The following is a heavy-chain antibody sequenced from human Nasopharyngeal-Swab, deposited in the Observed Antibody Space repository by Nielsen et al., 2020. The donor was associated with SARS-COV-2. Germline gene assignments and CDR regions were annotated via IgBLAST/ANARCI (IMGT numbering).Heavy chain of an antibody. CDR1: GFSLSNGRLG. J-gene: IGHJ6*02. V-gene: IGHV2-26*01. D-gene: IGHD6-13*01. CDR2: IFSNDEK. CDR3: ARTLLAAGGYYYYGMDV. Sequence: SGPTLVKPTETLTLTCTVSGFSLSNGRLGVSWIRQPPGKALEWLAHIFSNDEKSYSTSPKSRLTISKDTSKSQVVLTMTNMDPVDTATYSCARTLLAAGGYYYYGMDVWGQGTTVTVSS.